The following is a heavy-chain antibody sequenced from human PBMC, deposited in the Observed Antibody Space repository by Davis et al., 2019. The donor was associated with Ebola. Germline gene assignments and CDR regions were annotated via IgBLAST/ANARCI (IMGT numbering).Heavy chain of an antibody. J-gene: IGHJ4*02. Sequence: PGGSLRLSCAASAFTFSDSGMHWVRQAPGKGLEWVAAVSHSERERFYADSVKGRFTISRDNSENTLYLQMSSLTVDGTAVYYCARAVFHEVLDYWGQGTPVTVSS. CDR2: VSHSERER. D-gene: IGHD3-3*01. CDR3: ARAVFHEVLDY. CDR1: AFTFSDSG. V-gene: IGHV3-30*05.